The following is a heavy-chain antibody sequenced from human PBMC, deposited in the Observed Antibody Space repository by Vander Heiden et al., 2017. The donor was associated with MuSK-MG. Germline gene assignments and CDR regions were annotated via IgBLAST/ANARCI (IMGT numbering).Heavy chain of an antibody. D-gene: IGHD3-3*02. CDR3: ARDLGTIFEVAPGY. J-gene: IGHJ4*02. V-gene: IGHV3-11*06. CDR2: ISGTGVYT. CDR1: GFTFSDYY. Sequence: QVHLVESGGGLVKPGGSLRLSCAASGFTFSDYYMSWIRQAPGKGLEYISYISGTGVYTNHADSVKGRFTISRDNGKNSLYLQMNSLTAEDTAFYYCARDLGTIFEVAPGYWGQGVLVIVS.